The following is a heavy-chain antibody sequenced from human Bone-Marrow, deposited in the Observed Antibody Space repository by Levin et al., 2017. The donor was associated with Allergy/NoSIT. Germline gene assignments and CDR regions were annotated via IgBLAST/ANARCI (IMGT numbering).Heavy chain of an antibody. CDR1: GFTFSSYT. V-gene: IGHV3-48*02. CDR2: ISSSGTI. D-gene: IGHD3-10*01. CDR3: AREGRYDSRSYELGWFDP. J-gene: IGHJ5*02. Sequence: GGSLRLSCAASGFTFSSYTMNWVRQAPGKGLEWLPYISSSGTIYYADSVQGRFTISRDNDKSSLYLQMNSLRDEDTAMYYCAREGRYDSRSYELGWFDPWGQGTLVTVSS.